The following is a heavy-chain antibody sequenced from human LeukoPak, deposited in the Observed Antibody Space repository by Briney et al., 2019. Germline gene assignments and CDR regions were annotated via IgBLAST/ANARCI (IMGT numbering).Heavy chain of an antibody. J-gene: IGHJ4*02. CDR3: ATGIAVAGTFDY. CDR1: GGSISSGSYY. D-gene: IGHD6-19*01. CDR2: IYTSGST. Sequence: SQTLSPTCTVSGGSISSGSYYWSWIRQPAGKGLEWIGRIYTSGSTNYNPSLKSRVTISVDTSKNQFSLKLSSVTAADTAVYYCATGIAVAGTFDYWGQGTLVTVSS. V-gene: IGHV4-61*02.